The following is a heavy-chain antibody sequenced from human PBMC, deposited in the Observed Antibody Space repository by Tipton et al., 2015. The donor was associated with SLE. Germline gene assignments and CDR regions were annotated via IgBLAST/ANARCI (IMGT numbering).Heavy chain of an antibody. CDR3: ARAPFYYYYMDV. Sequence: GSLRLSCAASGFSFSDYYMSWIRQAPGKGLEWVSYISASATIIYYADSVKGRFTVSRDNAENSLYLQMNDLRVEDTAVYYCARAPFYYYYMDVWGKGTTVTVSS. V-gene: IGHV3-11*01. J-gene: IGHJ6*03. CDR2: ISASATII. CDR1: GFSFSDYY.